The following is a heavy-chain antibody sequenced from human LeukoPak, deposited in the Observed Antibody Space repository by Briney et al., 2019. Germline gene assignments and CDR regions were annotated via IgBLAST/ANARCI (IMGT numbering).Heavy chain of an antibody. Sequence: SETLSLTCTVSDGSISSHYWSWIRQPPGKGLEWIGHIYDSGSTNYNPSLKSRVTISVDTSKNQFSLKLSSVTAADTAVYYCAREFSWSGFFDYWGQGTLVTVSS. J-gene: IGHJ4*02. V-gene: IGHV4-59*11. CDR2: IYDSGST. D-gene: IGHD3-3*01. CDR3: AREFSWSGFFDY. CDR1: DGSISSHY.